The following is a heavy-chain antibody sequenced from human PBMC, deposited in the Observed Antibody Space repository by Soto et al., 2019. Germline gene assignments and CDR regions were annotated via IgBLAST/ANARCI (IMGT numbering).Heavy chain of an antibody. CDR1: GGSISSGGYY. CDR3: ARTGGSRGGSLDY. J-gene: IGHJ4*02. CDR2: IYYSGST. Sequence: SETLSLTCTVSGGSISSGGYYWSWIRQHPGKGLEWIGYIYYSGSTYYNPSLKSRVTISVDTSKNQFSLKLSSVTAADTAVYYCARTGGSRGGSLDYWGQGTLVTVSS. V-gene: IGHV4-31*03. D-gene: IGHD2-15*01.